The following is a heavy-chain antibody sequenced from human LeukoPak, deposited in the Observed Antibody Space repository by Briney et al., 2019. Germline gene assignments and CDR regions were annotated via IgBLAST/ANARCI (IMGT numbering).Heavy chain of an antibody. D-gene: IGHD4-11*01. CDR3: AKTTTSNPYYFDY. Sequence: KPSETLFLTCTVSGGSISSSSYYWGWIRQPPGKGLEWIGSIYYSGSTYYNPSLKSRVTISVDTSKNQFSLKLSSVTAADTAVYYCAKTTTSNPYYFDYWGQGTLVTVSS. J-gene: IGHJ4*02. V-gene: IGHV4-39*01. CDR2: IYYSGST. CDR1: GGSISSSSYY.